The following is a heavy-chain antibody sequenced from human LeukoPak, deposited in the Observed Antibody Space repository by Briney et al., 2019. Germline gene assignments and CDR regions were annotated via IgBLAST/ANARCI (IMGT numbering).Heavy chain of an antibody. D-gene: IGHD3-10*01. CDR1: GYNFATYW. J-gene: IGHJ4*02. V-gene: IGHV5-51*01. Sequence: GESLKISCKGSGYNFATYWIGGVRQMPGKGLEWMGLIYPGDSDTRYSPSFQGQVTISADKAISTAYLQWYSLKASDTAMYYCASSSRPYGSGTYSYDSWGQGTLVTVSS. CDR2: IYPGDSDT. CDR3: ASSSRPYGSGTYSYDS.